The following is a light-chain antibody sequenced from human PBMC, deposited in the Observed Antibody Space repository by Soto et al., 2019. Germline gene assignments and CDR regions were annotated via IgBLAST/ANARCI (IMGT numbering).Light chain of an antibody. V-gene: IGKV1-5*03. CDR1: QSISDW. J-gene: IGKJ1*01. Sequence: DIRMTQSPSTLSASVGDRVTIACRARQSISDWLAWYQQKPGQAPKFLIYRASNLESGVPSRFSGSGSGTEFTLTISSLQPDDFATYYCQQYDTYPTTFGQGTKVEIK. CDR2: RAS. CDR3: QQYDTYPTT.